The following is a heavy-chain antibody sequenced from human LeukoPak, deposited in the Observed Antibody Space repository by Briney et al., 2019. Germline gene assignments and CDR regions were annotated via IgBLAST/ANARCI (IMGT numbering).Heavy chain of an antibody. Sequence: ASVKVSCKASDYTFTSYGFSWVRQAPGQGLEWMGWINAYNDNTNYAQKLQGRVTMTTDTSTSTAYMELRSLRSDDTAVYYCARSSIIAAAGPYYFDYWGQGTLVTVSS. CDR3: ARSSIIAAAGPYYFDY. CDR2: INAYNDNT. V-gene: IGHV1-18*01. D-gene: IGHD6-13*01. CDR1: DYTFTSYG. J-gene: IGHJ4*02.